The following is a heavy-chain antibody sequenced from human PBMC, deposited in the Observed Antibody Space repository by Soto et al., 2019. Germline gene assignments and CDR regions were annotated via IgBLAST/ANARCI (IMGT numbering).Heavy chain of an antibody. V-gene: IGHV4-39*01. D-gene: IGHD3-3*01. Sequence: QLQLQESGPGLVKPSETLSLTCTVSGGSISSNSYYWGWIRQPPGKGLEWIGSIFYSGKTYYNPSLKSRVPISVDTSKNQFSLKLSSVTAADTAVYYCARILRFMGADYWGQGTLVTVSS. CDR2: IFYSGKT. J-gene: IGHJ4*02. CDR3: ARILRFMGADY. CDR1: GGSISSNSYY.